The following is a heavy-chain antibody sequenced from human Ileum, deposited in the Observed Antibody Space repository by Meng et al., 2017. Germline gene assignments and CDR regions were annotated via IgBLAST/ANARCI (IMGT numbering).Heavy chain of an antibody. V-gene: IGHV4-4*02. CDR3: ARDPYSGGPGDY. J-gene: IGHJ4*02. CDR1: GGSNCGTNW. CDR2: IHYTAGT. D-gene: IGHD1-26*01. Sequence: QVQGQGSGQGSVKPAGTLTLTGAVSGGSNCGTNWWYWVRQPPWKGLEWLGEIHYTAGTNYNRSPKSRVTMSVDKAKNQFSLILTSVTAADTAVYYCARDPYSGGPGDYWGQGTLVTVSS.